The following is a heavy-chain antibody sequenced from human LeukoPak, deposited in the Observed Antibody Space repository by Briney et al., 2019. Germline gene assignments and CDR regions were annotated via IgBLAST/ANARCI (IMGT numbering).Heavy chain of an antibody. CDR3: AKAHVPYGGRISMFDY. D-gene: IGHD4-23*01. CDR2: VSVSGDST. Sequence: GGSLRLSCAASGFTFSSYAMSWVRQAPGKGLEWVSSVSVSGDSTYFADSVKGRFTISRDNSKNTLYLQMNSLRAEDTAVYYCAKAHVPYGGRISMFDYWGQGTLVTVSS. V-gene: IGHV3-23*01. J-gene: IGHJ4*02. CDR1: GFTFSSYA.